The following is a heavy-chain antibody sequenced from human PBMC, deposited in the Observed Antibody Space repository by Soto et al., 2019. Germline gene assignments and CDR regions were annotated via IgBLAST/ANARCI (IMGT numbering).Heavy chain of an antibody. D-gene: IGHD6-13*01. CDR2: ISSSSSYI. CDR3: AREYSSSWYSRDFDY. CDR1: GFTFSSYS. V-gene: IGHV3-21*01. Sequence: GGSLRLSCAASGFTFSSYSMNWVRQAPRKGLEWVSSISSSSSYIYYADSVKGRFTISRDNAKNSLYLQMNSLRAEDTAVYYCAREYSSSWYSRDFDYWGQGTLVTVSS. J-gene: IGHJ4*02.